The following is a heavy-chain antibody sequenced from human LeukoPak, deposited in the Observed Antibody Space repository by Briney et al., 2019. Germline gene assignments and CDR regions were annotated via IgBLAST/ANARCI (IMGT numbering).Heavy chain of an antibody. Sequence: PGGSLRLSCAASGFTFSSYDMHWVRQATGKGLEWVSAIGTAGDTYYPGSVKGRFTISRENAKNSLYLQMSSLRAEDTAVYYCAREGYYDSSGYGVGYWGQGTLVTVSS. D-gene: IGHD3-22*01. V-gene: IGHV3-13*01. CDR2: IGTAGDT. CDR1: GFTFSSYD. J-gene: IGHJ4*02. CDR3: AREGYYDSSGYGVGY.